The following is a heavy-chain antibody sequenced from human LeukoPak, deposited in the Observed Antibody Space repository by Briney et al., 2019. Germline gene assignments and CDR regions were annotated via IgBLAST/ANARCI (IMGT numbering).Heavy chain of an antibody. J-gene: IGHJ3*02. CDR1: GFTFSSYG. V-gene: IGHV3-30*02. Sequence: PGGSLRLSCAASGFTFSSYGMHWVRQAPGKGLEWVAFIRYDGSNKYYTDSVKGRFTISRDNSKNTPYLQMNSLRAEDTAVYYCAKDKYQLLPGAFDIWGQGTMVTVSS. CDR3: AKDKYQLLPGAFDI. D-gene: IGHD2-2*01. CDR2: IRYDGSNK.